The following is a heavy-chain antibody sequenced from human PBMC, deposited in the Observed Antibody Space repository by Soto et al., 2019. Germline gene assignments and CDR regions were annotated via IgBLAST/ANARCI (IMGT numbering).Heavy chain of an antibody. CDR1: GGSISSYY. CDR3: AREVRGSSWHNWFDP. D-gene: IGHD6-13*01. V-gene: IGHV4-59*01. J-gene: IGHJ5*02. Sequence: SETLSLTCTVSGGSISSYYWSWILQPPWKGLEWIGYIYYSGSTNYNPSLKSRVTISVDTSKNQFSLKLSSVTAADTAVYYCAREVRGSSWHNWFDPWGQGTLVTVSS. CDR2: IYYSGST.